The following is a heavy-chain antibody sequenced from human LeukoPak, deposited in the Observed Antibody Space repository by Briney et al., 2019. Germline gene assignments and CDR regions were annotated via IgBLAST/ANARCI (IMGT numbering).Heavy chain of an antibody. CDR2: IYSGGST. CDR3: ARNTPHYYDRLGSFDY. D-gene: IGHD3-22*01. Sequence: PGGALRLSCAVSGFTVSSNYMSWVRQAPGKGLEWVSVIYSGGSTDYADSVKGRFTISRDNSKNTLYLQMDSLRAEDTAVYYCARNTPHYYDRLGSFDYWGQGTLVTVSS. V-gene: IGHV3-53*01. J-gene: IGHJ4*02. CDR1: GFTVSSNY.